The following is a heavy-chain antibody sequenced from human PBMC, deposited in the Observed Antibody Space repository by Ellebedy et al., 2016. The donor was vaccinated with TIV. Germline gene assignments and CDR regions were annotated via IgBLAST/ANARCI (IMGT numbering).Heavy chain of an antibody. CDR2: FDPEDGET. CDR3: ATAYGYYVHDAFDI. Sequence: AASVKVSCKVSGDTLTELSMHWVRQAPGKGLEWMGGFDPEDGETIYAQKFQGRVTMTEDTSTDTAYMELSSLRSEDTAVYYCATAYGYYVHDAFDIWGQGTMVTVSS. V-gene: IGHV1-24*01. D-gene: IGHD4-17*01. CDR1: GDTLTELS. J-gene: IGHJ3*02.